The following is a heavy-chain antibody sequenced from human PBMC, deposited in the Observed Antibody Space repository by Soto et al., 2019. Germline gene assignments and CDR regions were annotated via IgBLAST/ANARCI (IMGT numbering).Heavy chain of an antibody. V-gene: IGHV1-69*05. J-gene: IGHJ6*02. D-gene: IGHD3-10*01. CDR2: IIPIFGTA. Sequence: SVKVSCKASGGTFSSYAISWLRQAPGQRLEWMGGIIPIFGTANYAQKFQGRVTITRDMSTSTAYMELSSLRSEDTAVYYCAATWYYYGSGSYYRDYHYYYGMDVWGQGTTVTVSS. CDR3: AATWYYYGSGSYYRDYHYYYGMDV. CDR1: GGTFSSYA.